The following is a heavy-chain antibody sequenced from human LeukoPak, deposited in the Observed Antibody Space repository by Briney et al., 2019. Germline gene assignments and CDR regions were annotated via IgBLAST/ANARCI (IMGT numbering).Heavy chain of an antibody. CDR2: INSDGSST. V-gene: IGHV3-74*01. Sequence: SGGSLRLSCAASGCIFSSYWMHWVRQAPGKGLVWVSRINSDGSSTSYADSVKGRFTISRDNAKNTLYLQMNSLRAEDTAVYYCARRVVVPAAPYYFDYWGQGTLVTVSS. CDR3: ARRVVVPAAPYYFDY. CDR1: GCIFSSYW. D-gene: IGHD2-2*01. J-gene: IGHJ4*02.